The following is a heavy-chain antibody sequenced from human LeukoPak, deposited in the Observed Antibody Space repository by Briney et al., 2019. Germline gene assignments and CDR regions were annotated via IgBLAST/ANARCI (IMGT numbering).Heavy chain of an antibody. D-gene: IGHD3-9*01. CDR1: GFTFSSYS. CDR3: ARGGVAYDILTGYSNFDY. J-gene: IGHJ4*02. CDR2: ISSSSSYI. Sequence: PGGSLRLSCAASGFTFSSYSMHWVRQAPGKGLEWVSSISSSSSYIYYADSVKGRFTISRENAKNSLYLQMNSLRAEDTAVYYCARGGVAYDILTGYSNFDYWGQGTLVTVSS. V-gene: IGHV3-21*01.